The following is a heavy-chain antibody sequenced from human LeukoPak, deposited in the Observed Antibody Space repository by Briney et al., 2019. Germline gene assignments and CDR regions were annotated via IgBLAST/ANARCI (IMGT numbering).Heavy chain of an antibody. J-gene: IGHJ3*02. Sequence: GGSLRLSCAASGFTVSSNYMSWVRQAPGKGLEWVSVIYSGGSTDYADSVKGRFTISRDNSKNTLHLQMNSLRAEDTAVYYCARGRVAVAGETFDTWGQGTRVTVSS. V-gene: IGHV3-53*01. CDR3: ARGRVAVAGETFDT. CDR1: GFTVSSNY. D-gene: IGHD6-19*01. CDR2: IYSGGST.